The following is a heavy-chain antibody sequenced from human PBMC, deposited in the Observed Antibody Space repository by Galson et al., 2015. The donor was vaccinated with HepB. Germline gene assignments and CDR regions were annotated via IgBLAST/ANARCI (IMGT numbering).Heavy chain of an antibody. V-gene: IGHV3-33*01. CDR3: ARDVDFWSGYYYRTTPDY. CDR1: GFTFSSYG. J-gene: IGHJ4*02. Sequence: SLRLSCAASGFTFSSYGMHWVRQAPGKGLEWVAVIWYDGSNKYYADSVKGRFTISRDNSKNTLYLQMNSLRAEDTAVYYCARDVDFWSGYYYRTTPDYWGQGTLVTVSS. D-gene: IGHD3-3*01. CDR2: IWYDGSNK.